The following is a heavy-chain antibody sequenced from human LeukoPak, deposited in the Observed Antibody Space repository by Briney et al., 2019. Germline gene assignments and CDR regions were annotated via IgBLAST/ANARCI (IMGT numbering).Heavy chain of an antibody. D-gene: IGHD6-13*01. CDR1: GFTFSSYA. J-gene: IGHJ4*02. CDR2: ISYDGSNK. CDR3: AKGPRSSLFDY. Sequence: PGKSLRLSCAASGFTFSSYAMHWVRQAPGKGLEWVALISYDGSNKYYADSVKGRFTISRDNSKNTLYLQMNSLRAEDTAVYYCAKGPRSSLFDYWGQGTLVTVSS. V-gene: IGHV3-30-3*01.